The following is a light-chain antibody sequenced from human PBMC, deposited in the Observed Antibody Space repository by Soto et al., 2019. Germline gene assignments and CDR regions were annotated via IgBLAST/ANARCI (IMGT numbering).Light chain of an antibody. CDR2: GND. CDR3: GAWDSSLSAQYV. V-gene: IGLV1-51*01. CDR1: SSNIGNSF. J-gene: IGLJ1*01. Sequence: QSVLTQPPSVSAAPGQRVTISCSGSSSNIGNSFVSWYQQFPGTAPKVLIYGNDKRPSGISDRFSASTSATSATLVITGLLTGDEADYYCGAWDSSLSAQYVFGTGTKLTVL.